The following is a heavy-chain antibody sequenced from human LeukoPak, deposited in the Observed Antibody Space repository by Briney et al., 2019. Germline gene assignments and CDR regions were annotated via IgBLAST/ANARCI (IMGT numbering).Heavy chain of an antibody. CDR1: GGSISSGGYY. D-gene: IGHD4-17*01. CDR3: ARISDYGDYPYFDY. Sequence: PSETLSLTCTVSGGSISSGGYYWSWIRQHPGKGLEWIGYIYYSGNTYYNPSLKGRITISIDTSNDQFSLTLSSVTAADTAVYYCARISDYGDYPYFDYWGQGALVTVSS. J-gene: IGHJ4*02. V-gene: IGHV4-31*03. CDR2: IYYSGNT.